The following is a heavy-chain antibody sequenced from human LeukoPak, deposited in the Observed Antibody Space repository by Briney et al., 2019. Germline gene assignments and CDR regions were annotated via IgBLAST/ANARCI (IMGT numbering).Heavy chain of an antibody. J-gene: IGHJ5*02. D-gene: IGHD2-2*01. CDR2: IYSGGST. V-gene: IGHV3-66*01. CDR3: AGGPKQQLLWGRASNGFDP. Sequence: GGSLRLSCAASGYIVSSKYMSWVRQAPGKGLEWVSVIYSGGSTHYADSVKGRFTISRDNSKNMLYLQMNSLRAEDTAVYYCAGGPKQQLLWGRASNGFDPWGQGTLVTVSS. CDR1: GYIVSSKY.